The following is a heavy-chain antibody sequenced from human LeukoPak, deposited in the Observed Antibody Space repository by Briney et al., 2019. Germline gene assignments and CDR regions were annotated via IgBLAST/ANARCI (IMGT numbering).Heavy chain of an antibody. Sequence: GGSLRLSCAASGFTFSSYSMNWVRQAPGKGLEWVANIKQDGSEKYYVDSVKGRFTISRDNAKNSLYLQMNSLRAEDTAVYHCARDLQVRASNLFFLGVDYYYGMDVWGQGTTVTVSS. CDR3: ARDLQVRASNLFFLGVDYYYGMDV. D-gene: IGHD3-10*01. J-gene: IGHJ6*02. V-gene: IGHV3-7*03. CDR1: GFTFSSYS. CDR2: IKQDGSEK.